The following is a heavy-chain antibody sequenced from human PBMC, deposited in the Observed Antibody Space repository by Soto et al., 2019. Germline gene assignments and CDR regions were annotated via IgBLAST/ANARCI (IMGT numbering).Heavy chain of an antibody. Sequence: KPSETLSLTCSVSGDSISRGSNYWSWMRQRPGKGLEWIGYVFHTGSTNFNPSLKSRVAMSVDTSKNQFSLKVISVTASDTAVYYCARLPIMTAYPHFDYWGQGTLVTVSS. CDR3: ARLPIMTAYPHFDY. J-gene: IGHJ4*02. CDR2: VFHTGST. V-gene: IGHV4-61*01. CDR1: GDSISRGSNY. D-gene: IGHD3-9*01.